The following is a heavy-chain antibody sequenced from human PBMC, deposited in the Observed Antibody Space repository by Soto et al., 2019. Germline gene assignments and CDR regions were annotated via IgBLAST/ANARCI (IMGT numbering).Heavy chain of an antibody. Sequence: SETLSLTCSVSGGSITGSSYYWGWLRQPPGKGLEWIGSIYYSGSTYYNPSLKSRVTLSADTAKNQFSLKLSSVIAADTAVYYCARQGYDSSGYCFDHWGQGTPVTVSS. CDR3: ARQGYDSSGYCFDH. CDR2: IYYSGST. V-gene: IGHV4-39*01. CDR1: GGSITGSSYY. D-gene: IGHD3-22*01. J-gene: IGHJ4*02.